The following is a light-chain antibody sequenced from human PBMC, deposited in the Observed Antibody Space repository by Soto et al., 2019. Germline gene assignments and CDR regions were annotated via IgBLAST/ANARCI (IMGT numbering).Light chain of an antibody. J-gene: IGLJ3*02. V-gene: IGLV4-60*02. CDR1: SGHSTYI. Sequence: QPVLTQSSSASASLGSSVKLTCILSSGHSTYIIAWHQQQPGKTPRFLMTLDRSGRYNRGSGVPDRFSGSSSGADRYLTISNLQFEDEGDYYCETWYSNTHKVFGGGTQLTVL. CDR3: ETWYSNTHKV. CDR2: LDRSGRY.